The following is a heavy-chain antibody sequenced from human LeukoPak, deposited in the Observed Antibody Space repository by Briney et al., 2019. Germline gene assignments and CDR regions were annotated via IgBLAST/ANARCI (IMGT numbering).Heavy chain of an antibody. Sequence: GRSLRLSCAASGFTFSSYAMHWVRQAPGKGLEWAAVISYDGSNKYYADSVKGRFTTSRDNSKNTLYLQMNSLRAEDTAVYYCARAGLLWFGELFSAFDIWGQGTMVTVSS. CDR1: GFTFSSYA. J-gene: IGHJ3*02. V-gene: IGHV3-30*04. D-gene: IGHD3-10*01. CDR3: ARAGLLWFGELFSAFDI. CDR2: ISYDGSNK.